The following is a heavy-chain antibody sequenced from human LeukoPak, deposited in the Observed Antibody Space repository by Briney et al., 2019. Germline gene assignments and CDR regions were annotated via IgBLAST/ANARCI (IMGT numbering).Heavy chain of an antibody. CDR3: TRETLDFWSGYYYVDV. CDR2: IRSKAYGGTT. J-gene: IGHJ6*03. CDR1: GFTFTTYA. V-gene: IGHV3-49*05. D-gene: IGHD3-3*01. Sequence: KPGGSLRLSCVASGFTFTTYAMSWFRQAPGKGLEWVGFIRSKAYGGTTEYAASVKGRFTISRDDSKSIAYLQMNSLKTEDTAVYYCTRETLDFWSGYYYVDVWGKGTTVTVSS.